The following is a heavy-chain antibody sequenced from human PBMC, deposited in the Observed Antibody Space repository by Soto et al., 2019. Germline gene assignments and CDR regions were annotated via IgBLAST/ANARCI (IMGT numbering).Heavy chain of an antibody. CDR3: ATGNYDFWSGHNWFDP. D-gene: IGHD3-3*01. J-gene: IGHJ5*02. Sequence: GGSLRLSCAASGFTLSSYAMSWVRQAPGKGLEWVSAISGSGGSTYYADSVKGRLTISRDNSKNTLYLQMNSLRAEDTAVYYCATGNYDFWSGHNWFDPWGQGTLVTVSS. V-gene: IGHV3-23*01. CDR2: ISGSGGST. CDR1: GFTLSSYA.